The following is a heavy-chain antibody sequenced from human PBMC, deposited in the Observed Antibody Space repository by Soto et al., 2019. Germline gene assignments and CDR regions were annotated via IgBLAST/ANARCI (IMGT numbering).Heavy chain of an antibody. CDR2: ISGSGGST. CDR1: GFTFSSYA. D-gene: IGHD4-17*01. J-gene: IGHJ4*02. V-gene: IGHV3-23*01. Sequence: QPGGSLRLSCAASGFTFSSYAMSWVRQAPGKGLEWVSAISGSGGSTYYADSVKGRFTISRDNSKNTLYLQMNSLRAEDTAVYYCAKDISPRLLLYGDYDYWGQGTLVTVSS. CDR3: AKDISPRLLLYGDYDY.